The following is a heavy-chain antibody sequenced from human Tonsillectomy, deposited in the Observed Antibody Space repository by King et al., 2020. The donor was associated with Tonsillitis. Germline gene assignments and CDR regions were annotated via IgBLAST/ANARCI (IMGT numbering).Heavy chain of an antibody. Sequence: VQLVESGGGVVQPGRSLRLSCAASGFTFSSFTMHWVRQAPGRGLEWVAVISHDGSNRYYADCVTGRFTISRDNSKNTLYLRMNSLRAEDTAVYYCVRSRDPYSFDIWGQGTMVTVSS. CDR1: GFTFSSFT. CDR3: VRSRDPYSFDI. CDR2: ISHDGSNR. V-gene: IGHV3-30-3*01. D-gene: IGHD2-21*02. J-gene: IGHJ3*02.